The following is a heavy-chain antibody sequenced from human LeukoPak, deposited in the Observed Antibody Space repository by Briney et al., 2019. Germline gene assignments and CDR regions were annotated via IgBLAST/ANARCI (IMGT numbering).Heavy chain of an antibody. CDR3: ARDPRGPRPSDY. J-gene: IGHJ4*02. CDR2: IKQDGSEK. Sequence: GGSLRLSCAASGFTLSSYWMSWVRQAPGKGLEWVANIKQDGSEKYYVDSVKGRFTISRDNAKNSLYLQMNSLRAEDTAVYYCARDPRGPRPSDYWGQGTLVTVSS. CDR1: GFTLSSYW. D-gene: IGHD3/OR15-3a*01. V-gene: IGHV3-7*01.